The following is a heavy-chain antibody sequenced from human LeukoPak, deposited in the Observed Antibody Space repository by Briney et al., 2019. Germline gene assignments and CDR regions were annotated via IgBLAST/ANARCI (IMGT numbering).Heavy chain of an antibody. J-gene: IGHJ6*02. Sequence: PGGSLRLSCAASGFTSSSFWASWGRQAPGKGLEWVANIKQDGSEKYYVDSVKGRFTISRDNAKNSLYLQMNSLRAEDTAVYYCARYGWMGSPINYYYGMDVWGQGTTVTVSS. CDR3: ARYGWMGSPINYYYGMDV. V-gene: IGHV3-7*01. D-gene: IGHD4-17*01. CDR1: GFTSSSFW. CDR2: IKQDGSEK.